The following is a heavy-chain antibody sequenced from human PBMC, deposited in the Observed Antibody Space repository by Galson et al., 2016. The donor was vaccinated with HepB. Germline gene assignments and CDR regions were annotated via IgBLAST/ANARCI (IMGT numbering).Heavy chain of an antibody. V-gene: IGHV3-21*01. CDR1: GLTFSSYT. D-gene: IGHD2-2*02. CDR2: ISRSSSYI. J-gene: IGHJ6*02. CDR3: AREPHCSGNTCYNVGYCGMDV. Sequence: SLRLSCAASGLTFSSYTMNWVRQAPGKGLEWVSSISRSSSYIYYADSVKGRFTISRDNTKNSLYLQMNSLRAEDTAVYYCAREPHCSGNTCYNVGYCGMDVWGQGTSVTVSS.